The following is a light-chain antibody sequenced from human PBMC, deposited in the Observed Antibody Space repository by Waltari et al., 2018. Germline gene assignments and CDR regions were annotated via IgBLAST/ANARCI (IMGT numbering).Light chain of an antibody. Sequence: EIVLTQSPGTLSLSPGEIATLSCRASQSVSRALAWYQQNPVQAPRLLIYAASSRATGIPDRFSGSGSGTDFRLTISRLEPEDFAVYYCQHYVRLPVTFGQGTKVEIK. CDR1: QSVSRA. CDR2: AAS. V-gene: IGKV3-20*01. CDR3: QHYVRLPVT. J-gene: IGKJ1*01.